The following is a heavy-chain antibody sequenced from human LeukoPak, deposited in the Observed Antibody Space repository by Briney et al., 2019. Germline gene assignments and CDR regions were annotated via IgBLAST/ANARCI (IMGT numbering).Heavy chain of an antibody. CDR3: AREVGGGASGQ. CDR2: IYSDGTI. Sequence: GESLRLSCAASGFTVSSNYMSRVRQVPGKGLEWVSVIYSDGTISYADSVKGRLTISRDNSENTLYLQMNSLRVEDTAVYYCAREVGGGASGQWGQGTLVTVSS. J-gene: IGHJ4*02. D-gene: IGHD3-16*01. CDR1: GFTVSSNY. V-gene: IGHV3-66*01.